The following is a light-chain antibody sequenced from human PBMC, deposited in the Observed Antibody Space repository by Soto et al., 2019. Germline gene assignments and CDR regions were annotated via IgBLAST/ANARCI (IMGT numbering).Light chain of an antibody. CDR2: EVT. J-gene: IGLJ3*02. CDR1: SSDVGAYNY. V-gene: IGLV2-8*01. Sequence: QSALTQPPSASGSPGQSVAISCTGTSSDVGAYNYVSWFQQHPGKAPKLIIYEVTKRPSGVTERFSGSKSGNTATLTVPGLQAEDEADYYCSSYAVSKSLVFGGGTKVTVL. CDR3: SSYAVSKSLV.